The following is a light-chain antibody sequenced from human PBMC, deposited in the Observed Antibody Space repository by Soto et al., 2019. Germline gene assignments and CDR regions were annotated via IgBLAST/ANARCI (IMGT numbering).Light chain of an antibody. J-gene: IGLJ1*01. CDR2: ENN. Sequence: QSVLTQPPSVSEAPGQRVTISCTGSSSNIGAGYVAHWYQQVPGTAPKLLIYENNNRPSGVPDRFSGSKSGTSASLAITGLQAEDEAEYDCQAYDSSLSGYVFGTGTKLTVL. CDR3: QAYDSSLSGYV. V-gene: IGLV1-40*01. CDR1: SSNIGAGYV.